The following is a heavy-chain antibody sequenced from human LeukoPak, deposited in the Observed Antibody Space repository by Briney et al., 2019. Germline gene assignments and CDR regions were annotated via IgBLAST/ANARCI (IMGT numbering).Heavy chain of an antibody. CDR3: ARPGAIAAAANNWFDP. J-gene: IGHJ5*02. Sequence: SETLSLTCTASGDSVSSSYYWGWIRQAPGKGMEWIGSICSGGNTCYNPSFESRVTISVDSSRNHFFLQLTSATAADTAVYYCARPGAIAAAANNWFDPWGQGTLVTVSS. CDR2: ICSGGNT. V-gene: IGHV4-39*02. D-gene: IGHD6-13*01. CDR1: GDSVSSSYY.